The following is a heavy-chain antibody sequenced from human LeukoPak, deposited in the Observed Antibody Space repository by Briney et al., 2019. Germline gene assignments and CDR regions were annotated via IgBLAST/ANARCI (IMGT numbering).Heavy chain of an antibody. Sequence: ASVKVSCKASGYTFTGYYMHWVRQAPGQGLEWMGWINPNSGGTNYAQKFQGRGTMTRDTAISTAYMELSRLRSDDTAVYYCARSDCSSTSCYGPWGQGTLVTVSS. J-gene: IGHJ5*02. CDR1: GYTFTGYY. D-gene: IGHD2-2*01. V-gene: IGHV1-2*02. CDR2: INPNSGGT. CDR3: ARSDCSSTSCYGP.